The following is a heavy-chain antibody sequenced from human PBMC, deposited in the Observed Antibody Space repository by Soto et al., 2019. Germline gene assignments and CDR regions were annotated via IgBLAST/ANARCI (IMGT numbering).Heavy chain of an antibody. Sequence: PGGSLRLSCAVSGVPFSNYNMNWVRQDPGKGLEWVSFISSDSGYIYYADSVEGRFTISIDNAKNSLYLQMNSLRAEDTAVYYCARDNGRGSSTPYYFDYWGQGTLVTVSS. V-gene: IGHV3-21*01. D-gene: IGHD3-10*02. CDR1: GVPFSNYN. J-gene: IGHJ4*02. CDR3: ARDNGRGSSTPYYFDY. CDR2: ISSDSGYI.